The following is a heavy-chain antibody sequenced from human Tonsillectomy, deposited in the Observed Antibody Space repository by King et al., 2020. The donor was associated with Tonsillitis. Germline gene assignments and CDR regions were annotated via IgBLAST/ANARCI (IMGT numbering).Heavy chain of an antibody. J-gene: IGHJ6*03. CDR2: IFYSGST. CDR3: ARGLLTNYYYMDV. CDR1: GGSINNYY. D-gene: IGHD3-9*01. V-gene: IGHV4-59*01. Sequence: VQLQESGPGLVKPSETLSLSFTVSGGSINNYYWSWIRQPPGKGLEWIGYIFYSGSTTYNPSLKSRVTISVDTSMNQFSLRLTSVTAADTAVYYCARGLLTNYYYMDVWGKGTTVTVSS.